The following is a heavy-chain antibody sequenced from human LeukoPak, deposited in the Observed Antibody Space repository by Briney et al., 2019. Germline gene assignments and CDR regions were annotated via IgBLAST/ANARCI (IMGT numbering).Heavy chain of an antibody. CDR3: AKMAYSGHDKGLGYNWFDP. Sequence: PSETLSLTCAVYGGSFSGYYWSSIRQPPGKGLEWIGEINHSGSTNYNPSLKSRVTISVDTSKNQFSLKLTSVTAADTAVYYCAKMAYSGHDKGLGYNWFDPWGQGALVTVSS. CDR1: GGSFSGYY. CDR2: INHSGST. V-gene: IGHV4-34*01. J-gene: IGHJ5*02. D-gene: IGHD1-26*01.